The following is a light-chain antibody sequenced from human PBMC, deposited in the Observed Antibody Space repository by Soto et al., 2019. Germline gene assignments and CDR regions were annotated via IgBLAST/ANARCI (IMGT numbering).Light chain of an antibody. CDR3: QRYGTSPVT. Sequence: ETVLTQSPGTLSLSPGERATLSCRASQSVSSGHLAWYQQKPGRAPRLLIYGASIRAAGIPDRFSGSGSGTDFSLTISRLEPEDFAVYYCQRYGTSPVTFGQGTKLEIK. CDR2: GAS. CDR1: QSVSSGH. J-gene: IGKJ2*01. V-gene: IGKV3-20*01.